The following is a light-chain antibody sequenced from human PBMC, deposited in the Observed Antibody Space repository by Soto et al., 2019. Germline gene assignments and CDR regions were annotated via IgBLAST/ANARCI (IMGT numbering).Light chain of an antibody. CDR3: QQRSNWPPSIT. V-gene: IGKV3-11*01. CDR1: QSVSSY. J-gene: IGKJ5*01. Sequence: EIVMTQSPATLSVPPGERATLSCRASQSVSSYLAWYQQKPGQAPRLLIYDAATRATGIPARFSGSGSGTDFTLTISSLEPEDFAVYFCQQRSNWPPSITFGQGTRLEIK. CDR2: DAA.